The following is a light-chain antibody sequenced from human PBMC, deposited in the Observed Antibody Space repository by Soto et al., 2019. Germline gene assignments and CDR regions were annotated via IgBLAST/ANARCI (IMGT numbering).Light chain of an antibody. CDR1: QSVSDY. CDR3: HQRSDWPIT. Sequence: EIVLTQSPGTLSLSPGERATLSCRASQSVSDYLAWYQQKPGQAPRLVIHDVSRRAPDIPARFSGRGSGTDFTLTISSLEPEDFAVYYCHQRSDWPITFGQGTKLQ. CDR2: DVS. J-gene: IGKJ2*01. V-gene: IGKV3-11*01.